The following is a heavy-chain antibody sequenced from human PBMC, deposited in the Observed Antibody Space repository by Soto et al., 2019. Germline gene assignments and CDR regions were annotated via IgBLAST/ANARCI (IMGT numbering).Heavy chain of an antibody. V-gene: IGHV5-51*01. CDR3: ARGGVSTGTFDY. Sequence: GESLKISCKGSGYNFAGYWIAWVRQMPGKGLELMGITYPSDSDTRYRPSFQGQVTISADKSISSAYLQWSSLRASDTAMYYCARGGVSTGTFDYWGQGTQVTVS. D-gene: IGHD1-7*01. CDR2: TYPSDSDT. J-gene: IGHJ4*02. CDR1: GYNFAGYW.